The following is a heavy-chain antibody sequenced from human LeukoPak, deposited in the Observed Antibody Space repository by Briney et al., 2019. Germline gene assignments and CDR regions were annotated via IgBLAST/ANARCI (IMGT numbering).Heavy chain of an antibody. J-gene: IGHJ4*02. CDR1: GGTFSNYA. V-gene: IGHV1-69*05. D-gene: IGHD3-22*01. Sequence: ASVKVSCKASGGTFSNYAISWVRQAPGQGLEWMGGIIPIFGTADYPQKFQGRVTITTDESTSTTYMELSSLRSEDAAVYYSARISSYDSSAYPPGNWGQGTLVTVSS. CDR2: IIPIFGTA. CDR3: ARISSYDSSAYPPGN.